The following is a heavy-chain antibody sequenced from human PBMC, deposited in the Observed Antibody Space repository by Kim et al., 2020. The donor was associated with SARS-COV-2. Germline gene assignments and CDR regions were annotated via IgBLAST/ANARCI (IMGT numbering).Heavy chain of an antibody. D-gene: IGHD3-22*01. V-gene: IGHV3-66*01. CDR3: ARGTYSSGDY. Sequence: STYYADSVKGRFTISRDNSKNTLYLQMNSLRAEDTAVYYCARGTYSSGDYWGQGTLVTVSS. J-gene: IGHJ4*02. CDR2: ST.